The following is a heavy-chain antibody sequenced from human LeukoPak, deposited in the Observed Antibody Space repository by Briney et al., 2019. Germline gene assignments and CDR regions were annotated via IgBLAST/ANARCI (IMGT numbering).Heavy chain of an antibody. J-gene: IGHJ4*02. CDR1: GYSFTTYW. CDR3: ARESLDGNYFDY. CDR2: IYPSDSDT. D-gene: IGHD1-1*01. V-gene: IGHV5-51*01. Sequence: GESLKISCKGSGYSFTTYWIGWVRQVPGKGLEWMGIIYPSDSDTRYSPSFQGQVTISAGKSINTAYLQWSSLKASDTAMYYCARESLDGNYFDYWGQGSLVTVSS.